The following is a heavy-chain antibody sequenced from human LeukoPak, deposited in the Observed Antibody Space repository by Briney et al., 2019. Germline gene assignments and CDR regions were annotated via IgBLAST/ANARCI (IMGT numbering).Heavy chain of an antibody. CDR1: GFTFGDYA. D-gene: IGHD2-15*01. CDR2: IRSKPYSGTT. Sequence: RTGGSLRLSCTASGFTFGDYAMTWFRQAPGKGLEWVGFIRSKPYSGTTEYAASVKGTFTISRPDSNTLSYLQMNSLKSEYTAMYFCARQIGSCSGGRCDSSPYYFDYWGQRTLVTVSS. J-gene: IGHJ4*02. V-gene: IGHV3-49*03. CDR3: ARQIGSCSGGRCDSSPYYFDY.